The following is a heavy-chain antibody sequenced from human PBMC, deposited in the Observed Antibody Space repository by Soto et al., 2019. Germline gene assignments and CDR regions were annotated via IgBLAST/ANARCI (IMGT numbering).Heavy chain of an antibody. D-gene: IGHD6-19*01. J-gene: IGHJ4*02. V-gene: IGHV3-7*01. CDR1: GFTFSSYW. Sequence: EVQLVESGGGLVQPGGSLRLSCAASGFTFSSYWMSWVRQAPGKGLEWVANIKQDGSEKYYVDSVKGRFTISRDNAKNSLYLQMNSLRAEDTAVYYCARDRSLYSSGWDLDYWGQGTLVTVSS. CDR3: ARDRSLYSSGWDLDY. CDR2: IKQDGSEK.